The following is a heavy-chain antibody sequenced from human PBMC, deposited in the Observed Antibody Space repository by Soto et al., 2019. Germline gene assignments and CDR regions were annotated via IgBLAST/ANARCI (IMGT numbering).Heavy chain of an antibody. V-gene: IGHV3-23*01. CDR3: ARCAVLSTTSGGWCNWFDP. J-gene: IGHJ5*02. Sequence: EVQLLESGGDLIQPGGSLRLSCVASGITFGSRAMSWVRQAPGEGLEWVSTITDTGGDAKYADSVRGRFTISRDNSKKTLYVQMNSLRAEDTGVYYCARCAVLSTTSGGWCNWFDPWGQGTLVTVSS. D-gene: IGHD2-21*01. CDR2: ITDTGGDA. CDR1: GITFGSRA.